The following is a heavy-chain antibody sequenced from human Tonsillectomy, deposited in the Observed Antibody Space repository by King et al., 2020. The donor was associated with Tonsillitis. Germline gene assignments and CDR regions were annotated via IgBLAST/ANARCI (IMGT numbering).Heavy chain of an antibody. J-gene: IGHJ6*02. D-gene: IGHD4-11*01. V-gene: IGHV3-9*01. CDR2: ISWNSGSI. Sequence: VQLVESGGGLVQLGRSLRLSCAASGFTFDDYAMHWVRQAPGKGLEWVSGISWNSGSIGYADSVKGRFTISRDNAKNSLYLQMNSLRAEDTALYYCARDIGIAPMTTVTLFYYYGMDVWGQGTTVTVSS. CDR1: GFTFDDYA. CDR3: ARDIGIAPMTTVTLFYYYGMDV.